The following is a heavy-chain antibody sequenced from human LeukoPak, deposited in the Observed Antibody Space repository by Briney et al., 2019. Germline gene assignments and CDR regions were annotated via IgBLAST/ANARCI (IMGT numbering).Heavy chain of an antibody. D-gene: IGHD1-26*01. CDR2: INPSGGST. CDR3: ATIVGATSRGTDAFDI. Sequence: ASVKVSCKASGYTLTSYYMHWVRQAPGQGLEWMGIINPSGGSTSYAQKFQGRVTMTRDTSTSTVYMELSSLRSEDTAVYYCATIVGATSRGTDAFDIWGQGTMVTVSS. J-gene: IGHJ3*02. V-gene: IGHV1-46*01. CDR1: GYTLTSYY.